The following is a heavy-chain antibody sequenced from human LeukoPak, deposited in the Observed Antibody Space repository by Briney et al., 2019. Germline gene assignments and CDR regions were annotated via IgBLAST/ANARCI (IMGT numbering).Heavy chain of an antibody. J-gene: IGHJ3*02. D-gene: IGHD2/OR15-2a*01. Sequence: GGSLRLSCAASGFTFSSHTMNWVRQAPGKGLEWVSSISSSSYIYYADSVKGRFTISRDNAKKSLYLEMNSLRAEDTAVYYCARDLILSDAFDIWGQGTMVTVSS. CDR1: GFTFSSHT. CDR3: ARDLILSDAFDI. CDR2: ISSSSYI. V-gene: IGHV3-21*01.